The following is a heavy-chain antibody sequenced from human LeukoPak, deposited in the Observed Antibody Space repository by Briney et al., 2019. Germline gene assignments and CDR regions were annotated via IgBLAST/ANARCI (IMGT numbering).Heavy chain of an antibody. CDR3: ARHTGNRDHFDY. Sequence: SQTLSLTCTVSSGSISTSRFCWGWIRQSPGKGLEWLGSMCYSGGTYFNPPLKSRVFLSMDTPKNQFSLNLTTVTASDTAVYYCARHTGNRDHFDYWGQGTLVTVSS. CDR2: MCYSGGT. D-gene: IGHD1-1*01. J-gene: IGHJ4*02. CDR1: SGSISTSRFC. V-gene: IGHV4-39*01.